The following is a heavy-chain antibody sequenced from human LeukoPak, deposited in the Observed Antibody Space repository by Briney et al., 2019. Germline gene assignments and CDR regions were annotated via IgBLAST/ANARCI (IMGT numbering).Heavy chain of an antibody. Sequence: ASVKVSCKASGYTFTSYGISWVRQAPGQGLEWMGWISAYNGNTNYAQKLQGRVTMTTDTSTSTAYMELRSLRSDDTAVYYCARTRPNCGGDCRYYFDYWGQGTLVTVSS. CDR3: ARTRPNCGGDCRYYFDY. J-gene: IGHJ4*02. CDR1: GYTFTSYG. CDR2: ISAYNGNT. D-gene: IGHD2-21*02. V-gene: IGHV1-18*01.